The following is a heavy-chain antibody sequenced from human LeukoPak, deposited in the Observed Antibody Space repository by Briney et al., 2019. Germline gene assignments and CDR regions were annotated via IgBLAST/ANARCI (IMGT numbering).Heavy chain of an antibody. CDR3: ARGPLVGASSYY. V-gene: IGHV3-7*01. CDR1: GFTFSDYW. J-gene: IGHJ4*02. D-gene: IGHD1-26*01. Sequence: PGGSLRLPCAASGFTFSDYWMSWVRQPPGKGLEWVANIKQHGSDGYSVDSVRGRCTISRDNYKNLLYLQMNSLRVDDTAGYYCARGPLVGASSYYWGAGALVTVSS. CDR2: IKQHGSDG.